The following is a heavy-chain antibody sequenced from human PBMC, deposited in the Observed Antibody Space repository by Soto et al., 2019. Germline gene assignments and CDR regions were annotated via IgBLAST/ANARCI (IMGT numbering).Heavy chain of an antibody. J-gene: IGHJ4*02. Sequence: PGGSLRLSCAASGFTFSSYWMHWVRQAPGKGLVWVSRINSDGSNTNYADSVKGRFTISRDNAKNTLYLQMNSLRADDTAVYYCARVCTGGSCYQFASWGQGTLVTVSS. CDR3: ARVCTGGSCYQFAS. CDR2: INSDGSNT. CDR1: GFTFSSYW. V-gene: IGHV3-74*01. D-gene: IGHD2-15*01.